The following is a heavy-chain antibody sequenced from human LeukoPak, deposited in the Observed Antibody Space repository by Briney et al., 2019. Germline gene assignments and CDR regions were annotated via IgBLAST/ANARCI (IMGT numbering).Heavy chain of an antibody. D-gene: IGHD5-24*01. J-gene: IGHJ4*02. Sequence: SETLSLTCTVSGGSISSFYWSWIRKSPGKGLEWIGHVYHSGSTNYNPSLKTRVTISVDTSKNQFSLKLSSVTAADTAVYYCARSWEMAHFDYWGQGTLVTVSS. CDR3: ARSWEMAHFDY. CDR2: VYHSGST. CDR1: GGSISSFY. V-gene: IGHV4-59*01.